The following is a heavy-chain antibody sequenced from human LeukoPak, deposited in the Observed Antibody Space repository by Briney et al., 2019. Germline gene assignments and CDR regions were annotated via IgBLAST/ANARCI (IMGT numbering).Heavy chain of an antibody. J-gene: IGHJ6*02. CDR2: IYYSGST. CDR3: ARFQSGSSWDYYYGLDV. Sequence: SETLSLTCTVSGGSISSSYWSWIRQPPGKGLEWIGYIYYSGSTNYNPSLKSRVTISVDTSKNQFSLKLSSVTAADTAVYYCARFQSGSSWDYYYGLDVWGQGTTVTVSS. D-gene: IGHD2-15*01. CDR1: GGSISSSY. V-gene: IGHV4-59*01.